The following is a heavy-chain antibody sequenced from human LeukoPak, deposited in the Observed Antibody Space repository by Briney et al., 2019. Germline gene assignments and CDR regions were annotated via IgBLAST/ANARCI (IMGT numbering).Heavy chain of an antibody. Sequence: SETLSLTCTVSGGSFSNYYWSWIRQPPGKGLEWIGYIDYSGSTAYNPSLNGRVAVSLDTSKNQFSLKLRSVTAADTAVYYCARLNGGNWGPGILVTVSS. CDR3: ARLNGGN. V-gene: IGHV4-59*08. J-gene: IGHJ4*02. CDR1: GGSFSNYY. D-gene: IGHD4-23*01. CDR2: IDYSGST.